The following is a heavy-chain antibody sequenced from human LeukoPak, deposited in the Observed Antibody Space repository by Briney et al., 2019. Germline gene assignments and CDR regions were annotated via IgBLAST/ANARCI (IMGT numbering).Heavy chain of an antibody. J-gene: IGHJ4*02. CDR2: IGAGGGST. D-gene: IGHD6-6*01. V-gene: IGHV3-23*01. Sequence: GGSLRLSCAASGLTFSSYAMSWVRQAPQKGLEWVSTIGAGGGSTYYADSVKGRFTISRDSSKNTLYLQMNSLRAEDTAVYYCAKLDVGSSSNWGQGILVTVSS. CDR1: GLTFSSYA. CDR3: AKLDVGSSSN.